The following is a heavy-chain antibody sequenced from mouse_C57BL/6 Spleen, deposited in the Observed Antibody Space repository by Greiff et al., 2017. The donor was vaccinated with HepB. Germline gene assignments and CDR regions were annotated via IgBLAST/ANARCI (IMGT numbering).Heavy chain of an antibody. CDR2: IWSDGST. CDR1: GFSLTSYG. Sequence: QVQLQQSGPGLVAPSQSLSITCTVSGFSLTSYGVHWVRQPPGKGLEWLVVIWSDGSTTYNSALKSRLSISKDNSKSQVFLKMNSLQTDDTAMYYCARHMVDYYAMDYWGQGTSVTVSS. CDR3: ARHMVDYYAMDY. D-gene: IGHD2-2*01. V-gene: IGHV2-6-1*01. J-gene: IGHJ4*01.